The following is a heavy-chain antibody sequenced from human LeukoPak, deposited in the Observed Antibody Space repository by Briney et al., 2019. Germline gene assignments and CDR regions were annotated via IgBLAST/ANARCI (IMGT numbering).Heavy chain of an antibody. CDR3: AELGITMIGGV. Sequence: GGSLRLSCAASGFILSSYEMNWVRQAPGKGLEWVSYISNSGSTIYYTDSVKGRFTISRDNAKNSLYLQMNSLRAEDTAVYYCAELGITMIGGVWGKGTTVAISS. V-gene: IGHV3-48*03. CDR1: GFILSSYE. J-gene: IGHJ6*04. D-gene: IGHD3-10*02. CDR2: ISNSGSTI.